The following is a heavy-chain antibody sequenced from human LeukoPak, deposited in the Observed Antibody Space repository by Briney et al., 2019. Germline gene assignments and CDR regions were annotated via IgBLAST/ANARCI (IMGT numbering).Heavy chain of an antibody. D-gene: IGHD2-2*01. CDR2: ISGSGGST. CDR1: GFTFSSYA. CDR3: AKDQQVGWDQLQAAFDI. J-gene: IGHJ3*02. V-gene: IGHV3-23*01. Sequence: GGSLRLSCAASGFTFSSYAMSWVRQAPGKGLEWVSAISGSGGSTYYADSVKGRFTISRDNSKNTLYLQMNSLRAEDTAVYYCAKDQQVGWDQLQAAFDIWGQGTMVTVSS.